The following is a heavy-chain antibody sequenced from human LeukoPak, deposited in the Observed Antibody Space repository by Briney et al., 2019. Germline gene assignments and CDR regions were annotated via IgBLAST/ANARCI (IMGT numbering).Heavy chain of an antibody. Sequence: ASVKVSCKASGYTFTNYYIHWVRQAPGQGLEWVGWINPNSGDTNYAQKLQGRVTMTRDTSIITAFMELSRLTSDDTAVYYCARVGYDSSGSDWGQGTLVTVSS. CDR3: ARVGYDSSGSD. CDR2: INPNSGDT. J-gene: IGHJ4*02. D-gene: IGHD3-22*01. V-gene: IGHV1-2*02. CDR1: GYTFTNYY.